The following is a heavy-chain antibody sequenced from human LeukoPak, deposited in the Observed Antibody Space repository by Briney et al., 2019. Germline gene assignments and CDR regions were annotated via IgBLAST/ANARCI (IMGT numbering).Heavy chain of an antibody. CDR3: ARGSKVVLRYFDWPHPNDY. D-gene: IGHD3-9*01. CDR2: INHSGST. V-gene: IGHV4-34*01. J-gene: IGHJ4*02. CDR1: GGSFSGYY. Sequence: SETLSLTCAVYGGSFSGYYWSWIRQPPAKGLEWIGEINHSGSTNYNPSLKSRVTISVDTSKNQFSLKLSSVTAADTAVYYCARGSKVVLRYFDWPHPNDYWGQGTLVTVSS.